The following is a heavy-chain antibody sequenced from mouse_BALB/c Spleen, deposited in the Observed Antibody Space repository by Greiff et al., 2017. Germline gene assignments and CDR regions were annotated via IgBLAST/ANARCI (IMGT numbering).Heavy chain of an antibody. CDR2: INPYNGDT. J-gene: IGHJ4*01. Sequence: EVKLVESGPELVKPGASVKISCKASGYSFTGYFMNWVMQSHGKSLEWIGRINPYNGDTFYNQKFKGKATLTVDKSSSTAHMELRSLASEDSAVYYCAREDYDGPLAMDYWGQGTSVTVSS. CDR3: AREDYDGPLAMDY. D-gene: IGHD2-4*01. V-gene: IGHV1-20*02. CDR1: GYSFTGYF.